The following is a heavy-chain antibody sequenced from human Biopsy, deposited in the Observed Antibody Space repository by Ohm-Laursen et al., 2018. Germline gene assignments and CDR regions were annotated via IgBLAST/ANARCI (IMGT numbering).Heavy chain of an antibody. J-gene: IGHJ4*02. D-gene: IGHD6-19*01. CDR3: ARGRRTSGWPYFDN. V-gene: IGHV4-61*01. CDR2: IYSGGNT. CDR1: GYSISSGYY. Sequence: SQTLSLTCAVSGYSISSGYYWSWIRQSPGQGLEYIGFIYSGGNTNYNPSLKNRVTMSVDTSKNQFYLKLYSVTAADTAVYYCARGRRTSGWPYFDNWGQGALVIVSP.